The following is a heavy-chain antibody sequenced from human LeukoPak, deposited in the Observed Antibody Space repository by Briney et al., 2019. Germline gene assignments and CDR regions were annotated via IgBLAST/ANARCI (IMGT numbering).Heavy chain of an antibody. Sequence: GGSLRLSCAASGFIFSSYAMSWVRQAPGKGLEWVSGISGSGDSTYYADSVKGRFTISRDNSKNTLYLQMNSLRAEDTAVYYCAKDVGYDFWSGYYPSEYFQHWGQGTLVTVSS. CDR3: AKDVGYDFWSGYYPSEYFQH. D-gene: IGHD3-3*01. CDR2: ISGSGDST. V-gene: IGHV3-23*01. CDR1: GFIFSSYA. J-gene: IGHJ1*01.